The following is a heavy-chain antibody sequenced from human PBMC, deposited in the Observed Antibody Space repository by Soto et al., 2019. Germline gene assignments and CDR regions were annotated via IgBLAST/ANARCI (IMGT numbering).Heavy chain of an antibody. CDR1: GGSISSGGYS. CDR2: ISQSGST. CDR3: ARGANGAYDYGAFDI. Sequence: PSETLSLTCAVSGGSISSGGYSWSWIRQPPGKGLEWIGYISQSGSTFYNVSLKSRVTIAGDRSKNQFSLNLSSVIVADTAVYYCARGANGAYDYGAFDIWGQGTMVTVSS. D-gene: IGHD4-17*01. V-gene: IGHV4-30-2*01. J-gene: IGHJ3*02.